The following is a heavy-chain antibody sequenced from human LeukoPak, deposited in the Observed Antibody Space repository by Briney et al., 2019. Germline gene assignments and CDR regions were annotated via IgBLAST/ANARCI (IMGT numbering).Heavy chain of an antibody. J-gene: IGHJ6*03. V-gene: IGHV1-2*02. Sequence: ASVKVSCKASRYRFSDFFIHWVRQAPGQGLEWVGWTNPHSGGTNYAQKFQGRVTMTRDTSISTAYMELSSLRSDDTAVYYCARIASGIAAGDYYYMDVWGKGTTVTISS. CDR3: ARIASGIAAGDYYYMDV. D-gene: IGHD6-25*01. CDR1: RYRFSDFF. CDR2: TNPHSGGT.